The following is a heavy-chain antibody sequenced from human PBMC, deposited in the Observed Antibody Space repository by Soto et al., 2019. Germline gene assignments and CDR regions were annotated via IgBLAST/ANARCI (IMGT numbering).Heavy chain of an antibody. V-gene: IGHV3-21*01. CDR1: GFTFSSYS. Sequence: EVQLVESGGGLVKPGGSLRLSCAASGFTFSSYSMNWVRQAPGKGLEWVSSISSSSSYIYYADSVKGRFTISRDNAKNSRYLQMNSLRAEDTAVYYCASHGGYFGSDYYGMDVWGQGTTVTVSS. CDR3: ASHGGYFGSDYYGMDV. D-gene: IGHD3-16*01. J-gene: IGHJ6*02. CDR2: ISSSSSYI.